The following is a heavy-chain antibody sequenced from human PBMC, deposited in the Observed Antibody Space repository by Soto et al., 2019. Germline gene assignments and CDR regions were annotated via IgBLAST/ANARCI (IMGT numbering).Heavy chain of an antibody. CDR3: ARKSGTSTNSGRFDC. J-gene: IGHJ4*02. D-gene: IGHD2-8*01. CDR2: INSDGSST. V-gene: IGHV3-74*01. CDR1: GLTFSSYW. Sequence: GGSLRLSCAASGLTFSSYWMHWVRQAPGKGLVWVSRINSDGSSTSYADSVKGRFTISRDNAKNTLYLQMSGLRAEDTAVYYCARKSGTSTNSGRFDCWGQGTLVTVSS.